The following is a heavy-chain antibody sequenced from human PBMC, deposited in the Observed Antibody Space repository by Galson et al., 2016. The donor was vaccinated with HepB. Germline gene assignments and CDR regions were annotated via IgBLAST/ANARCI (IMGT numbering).Heavy chain of an antibody. V-gene: IGHV3-11*03. CDR3: ASSNKLRYYYGSEHRYFDL. CDR1: GFTFSNYY. D-gene: IGHD3-10*01. CDR2: ISNSGSYT. J-gene: IGHJ2*01. Sequence: LRLSCAASGFTFSNYYMSWIRQSPGKRLEWVSYISNSGSYTKYADSVKGRFTISRDNAKNSLYLQMNSLRAEDTAVYYCASSNKLRYYYGSEHRYFDLWGRGTLVAVSS.